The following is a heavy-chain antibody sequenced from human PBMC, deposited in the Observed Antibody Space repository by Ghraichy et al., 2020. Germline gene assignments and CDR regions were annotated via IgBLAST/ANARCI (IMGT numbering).Heavy chain of an antibody. D-gene: IGHD1-14*01. CDR2: ISGSGGNS. CDR3: AKQGTILNGMDV. CDR1: GFTFSTYA. V-gene: IGHV3-23*01. Sequence: GESLNISCAASGFTFSTYAMSWVRQAPGKGLQWVSVISGSGGNSYYADSVKGRFTISRDNSKNTLYLQMNSLRVEDTAVYYCAKQGTILNGMDVWGQGTTVTVSS. J-gene: IGHJ6*02.